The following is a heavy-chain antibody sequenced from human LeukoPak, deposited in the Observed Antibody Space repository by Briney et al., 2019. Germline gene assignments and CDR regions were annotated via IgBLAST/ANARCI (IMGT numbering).Heavy chain of an antibody. Sequence: SETLSLTCTVSGASISSYYWSWIRHPAGKGLEWIGRIYTSGSTTYNPSLRSRVTMSVATSKNQSSLKLSAVTAAAPPWYTVAGDSGDYYDSSGATDYWGQGTLVTVSS. CDR1: GASISSYY. D-gene: IGHD3-22*01. J-gene: IGHJ4*02. CDR2: IYTSGST. V-gene: IGHV4-4*07. CDR3: AGDSGDYYDSSGATDY.